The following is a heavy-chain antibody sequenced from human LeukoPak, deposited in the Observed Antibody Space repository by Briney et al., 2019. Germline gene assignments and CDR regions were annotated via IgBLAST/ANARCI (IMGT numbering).Heavy chain of an antibody. D-gene: IGHD4-23*01. CDR1: GYSFTIYW. Sequence: GESLKISCKGSGYSFTIYWIGWVRQMPGKGLEWMGIIYPGDSDTRYSPSFQGQVTISADKSISTAYLQWSSLKASDTAMYYCARSHPPDYGGYPHGFDIWGQGTMVIVSS. CDR3: ARSHPPDYGGYPHGFDI. J-gene: IGHJ3*02. CDR2: IYPGDSDT. V-gene: IGHV5-51*01.